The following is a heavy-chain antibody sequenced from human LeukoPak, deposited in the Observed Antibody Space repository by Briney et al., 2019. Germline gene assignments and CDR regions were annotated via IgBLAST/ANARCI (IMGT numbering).Heavy chain of an antibody. V-gene: IGHV3-9*01. J-gene: IGHJ4*02. D-gene: IGHD6-19*01. Sequence: GGSLRLSCAASGFTFSSYWMSWVRQAPGKGLEWVSGISWNSGSIGYADSVKGRFTISRDNAKNSLYLQMNSLRAEDTALYYCAKAFSSGWHPGFDYWGQGTLVTVSS. CDR1: GFTFSSYW. CDR2: ISWNSGSI. CDR3: AKAFSSGWHPGFDY.